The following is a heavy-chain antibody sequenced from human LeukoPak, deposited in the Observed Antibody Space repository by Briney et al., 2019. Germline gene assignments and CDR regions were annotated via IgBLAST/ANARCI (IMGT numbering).Heavy chain of an antibody. CDR3: ARGVAVAAEIDY. V-gene: IGHV4-38-2*02. J-gene: IGHJ4*02. Sequence: PSETLSLTCTVSGYSISSGYYWGSIRQPPGKGLEWIGSIYHSGSTYYNPSLKSRVTISVDTSKNQFSLKLSSVTAADTAVYYCARGVAVAAEIDYWGQGTLVTVSS. CDR2: IYHSGST. D-gene: IGHD6-19*01. CDR1: GYSISSGYY.